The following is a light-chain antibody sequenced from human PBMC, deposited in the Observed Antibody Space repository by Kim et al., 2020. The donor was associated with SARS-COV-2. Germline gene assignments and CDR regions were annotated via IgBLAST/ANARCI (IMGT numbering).Light chain of an antibody. V-gene: IGKV3-20*01. CDR1: QSVSSSY. Sequence: EIVLTQSPGTLSLSPGERATLSCRASQSVSSSYLAWYQQRPGQAPRVLIYGTSSRATGIPDRFSGSGSGTDFTLTINRLEPEDFAVYFCQHYGSTQTFGQGTKVYIK. J-gene: IGKJ1*01. CDR3: QHYGSTQT. CDR2: GTS.